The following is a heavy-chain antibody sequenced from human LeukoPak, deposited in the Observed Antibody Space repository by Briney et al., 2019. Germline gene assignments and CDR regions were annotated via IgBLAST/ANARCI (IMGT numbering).Heavy chain of an antibody. CDR1: GFTFTSYA. CDR3: ARGQYGDYAYDY. J-gene: IGHJ4*02. Sequence: GGSLRLSCAASGFTFTSYAMHWVRQAPGKVLERVAVISYDGSNKYYADSVKGRFTISKDNSKNTLYLQMNSLRAEDTAVYYCARGQYGDYAYDYWGQGTLVTVSS. V-gene: IGHV3-30-3*01. D-gene: IGHD4-17*01. CDR2: ISYDGSNK.